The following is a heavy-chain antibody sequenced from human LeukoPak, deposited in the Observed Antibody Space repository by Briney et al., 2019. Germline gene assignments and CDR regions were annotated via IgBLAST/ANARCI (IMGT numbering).Heavy chain of an antibody. V-gene: IGHV1-8*01. CDR1: GYTFTTYD. Sequence: ASVKVSCKTSGYTFTTYDINWVRQATGQGLEWMGWMNPNSGNTGYAQKFQGRVTMTRDTSISTAYMELSSLRSEDTAVYYCARAGGAKYCSGGSCYTQYDYWGQGTLVTVSS. CDR3: ARAGGAKYCSGGSCYTQYDY. D-gene: IGHD2-15*01. CDR2: MNPNSGNT. J-gene: IGHJ4*02.